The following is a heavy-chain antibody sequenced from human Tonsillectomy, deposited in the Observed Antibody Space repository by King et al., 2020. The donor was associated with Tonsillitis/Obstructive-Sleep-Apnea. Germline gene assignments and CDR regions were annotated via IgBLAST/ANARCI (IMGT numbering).Heavy chain of an antibody. J-gene: IGHJ4*02. CDR1: GGSFSGYY. CDR3: ARSPLYCSGGSCYLGYFDY. Sequence: VQLQQWGAGLLKPSETLSLTCAVYGGSFSGYYWSWIRQPPGKGLEWIGEINHSGSTNYNPSLKSRVTISVETSKNQFSLKLSSVTAAYTAVYYCARSPLYCSGGSCYLGYFDYWGQGTLVTVSS. CDR2: INHSGST. V-gene: IGHV4-34*01. D-gene: IGHD2-15*01.